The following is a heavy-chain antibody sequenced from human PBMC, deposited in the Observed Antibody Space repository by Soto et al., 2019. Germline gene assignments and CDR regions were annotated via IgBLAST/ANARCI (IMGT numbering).Heavy chain of an antibody. CDR2: IVVGSGNT. CDR3: AAGKWIQPKSFDY. CDR1: GFTFSSSA. D-gene: IGHD5-18*01. Sequence: ASVKVSCKASGFTFSSSAVQWVRQARGQRLEWIGWIVVGSGNTNYEQKFQERVTITRDMSTSTAYMELSSLTSEDTAVYYCAAGKWIQPKSFDYWGQGTLVTSPQ. V-gene: IGHV1-58*01. J-gene: IGHJ4*02.